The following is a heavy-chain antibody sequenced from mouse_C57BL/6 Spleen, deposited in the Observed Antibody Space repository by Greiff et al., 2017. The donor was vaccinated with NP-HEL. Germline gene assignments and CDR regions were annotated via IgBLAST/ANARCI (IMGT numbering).Heavy chain of an antibody. V-gene: IGHV1-82*01. CDR1: GYAFSSSW. CDR2: IYPGDGDT. D-gene: IGHD4-1*01. J-gene: IGHJ2*01. CDR3: AEERDWDVGYFDY. Sequence: VQLQQSGPELVKPGASVKISCKASGYAFSSSWMNWVKQRPGKGLEWIGRIYPGDGDTNYNGKFKGKATLTADKSSSTAYMQLSSLTSEDSAVYFGAEERDWDVGYFDYWGQGTTLTVSS.